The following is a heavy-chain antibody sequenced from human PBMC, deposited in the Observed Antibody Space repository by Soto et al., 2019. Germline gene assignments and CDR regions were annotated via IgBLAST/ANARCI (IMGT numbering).Heavy chain of an antibody. Sequence: ASVKVSCKASGYTFTGYYMHWVRQAPGQGLEWMGWINPNSGGTNYAQKFQGWVTMTTDTSTSTAYMELRSLRSDDTAVYYCARGGDDAFDIWGQGTMVTVSS. J-gene: IGHJ3*02. CDR2: INPNSGGT. CDR1: GYTFTGYY. D-gene: IGHD3-16*01. CDR3: ARGGDDAFDI. V-gene: IGHV1-2*04.